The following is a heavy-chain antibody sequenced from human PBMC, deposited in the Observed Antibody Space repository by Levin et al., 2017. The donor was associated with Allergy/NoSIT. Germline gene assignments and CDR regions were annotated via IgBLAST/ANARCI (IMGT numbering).Heavy chain of an antibody. CDR1: EFSLSSHS. J-gene: IGHJ6*02. V-gene: IGHV3-48*02. CDR2: ISVTSEYI. CDR3: AREGDIVTAASDYYYHGMDV. D-gene: IGHD5-12*01. Sequence: QSGGSLRLSCVASEFSLSSHSMNWVRQAPGKGLEWLSYISVTSEYIYYAHSVRGRFTVSRDNAKNSLYLQMNSLRDEDTAVYYCAREGDIVTAASDYYYHGMDVWGQGTAVTVS.